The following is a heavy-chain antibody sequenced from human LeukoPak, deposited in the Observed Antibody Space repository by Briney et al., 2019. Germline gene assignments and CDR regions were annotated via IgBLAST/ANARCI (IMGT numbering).Heavy chain of an antibody. J-gene: IGHJ6*02. Sequence: GGSLRLSCAASGFTFSSYWMSWVRQAPGKGLEWVANIKQDGSEKYYVDSVKGRFTNSRDNAKNSLYLQMNRLRAEDTAVYYCARDGFYKYYYYYGMDVWGQGTTVTVSS. CDR2: IKQDGSEK. V-gene: IGHV3-7*01. D-gene: IGHD5-24*01. CDR1: GFTFSSYW. CDR3: ARDGFYKYYYYYGMDV.